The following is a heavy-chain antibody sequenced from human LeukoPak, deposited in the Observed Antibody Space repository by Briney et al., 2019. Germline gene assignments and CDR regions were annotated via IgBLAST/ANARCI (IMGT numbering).Heavy chain of an antibody. D-gene: IGHD1-14*01. CDR2: IYWDDDK. CDR3: AHRRGGYNWNHGDFDY. J-gene: IGHJ4*02. V-gene: IGHV2-5*02. Sequence: SGPTLVNPIATLTLTCTFSGFSLSTSGVGVGWIRQPPGKALEWLAPIYWDDDKRHSPSLKSRLTITKVTSTNQVVLAMTNMDPVDTGTYYCAHRRGGYNWNHGDFDYWGQGTLVTVSS. CDR1: GFSLSTSGVG.